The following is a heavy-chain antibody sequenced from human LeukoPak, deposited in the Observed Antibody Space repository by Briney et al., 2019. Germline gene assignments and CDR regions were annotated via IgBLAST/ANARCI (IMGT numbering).Heavy chain of an antibody. J-gene: IGHJ4*02. V-gene: IGHV4-34*01. CDR1: GGSFSGYY. D-gene: IGHD1-26*01. Sequence: SGTLSLTRAVYGGSFSGYYWGWIRQPPGEGLEWIGEINHSGSTNYNPSLKSRVTISVDTSKNQFSLKPSSVTAADTAVYYCAIIVGAINYWGQGTLVTVSS. CDR2: INHSGST. CDR3: AIIVGAINY.